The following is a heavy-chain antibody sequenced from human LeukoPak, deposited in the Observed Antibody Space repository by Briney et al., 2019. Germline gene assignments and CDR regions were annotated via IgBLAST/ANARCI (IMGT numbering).Heavy chain of an antibody. Sequence: GGSLRLSCEASGLTFSRDWMGWVRQAPGRGLEWVANIRQDGGETYYGDSVKGRFIISRDNAKNSLFLQMNRLRAEDTAVYYCATYSSLNTREFQYWGQGTLVTVSP. D-gene: IGHD3-22*01. CDR1: GLTFSRDW. V-gene: IGHV3-7*01. CDR2: IRQDGGET. CDR3: ATYSSLNTREFQY. J-gene: IGHJ1*01.